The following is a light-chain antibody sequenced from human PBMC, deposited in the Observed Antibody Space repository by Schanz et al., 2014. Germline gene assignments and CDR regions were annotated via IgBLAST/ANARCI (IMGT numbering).Light chain of an antibody. J-gene: IGLJ3*02. CDR1: SSDVGGYNY. CDR2: EVN. V-gene: IGLV2-8*01. Sequence: QSALTQPPSASGSPGQSVTISCTGTSSDVGGYNYVSWYQQHPGKAPKLMIYEVNKRPSGVPDRFSGSKSGNTASLTVSGLQAEDEADYCCSSYGGSNNPPWVFGGGTKLTVL. CDR3: SSYGGSNNPPWV.